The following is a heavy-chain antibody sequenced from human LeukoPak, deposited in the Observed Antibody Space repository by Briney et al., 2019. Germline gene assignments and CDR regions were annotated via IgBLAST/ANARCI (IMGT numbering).Heavy chain of an antibody. CDR2: IYFSGSA. V-gene: IGHV4-30-4*08. Sequence: SQTLSLTCTVSSGSISSANSYWSWIRQPPGKGLEWIGYIYFSGSAYFNPSLKNRVTISVDSSKNQFSLKLNSVTAADTAVYYCARRVGDNKWGGNYRSSFDSWGQRTLVTVSS. J-gene: IGHJ4*02. CDR1: SGSISSANSY. CDR3: ARRVGDNKWGGNYRSSFDS. D-gene: IGHD3-16*01.